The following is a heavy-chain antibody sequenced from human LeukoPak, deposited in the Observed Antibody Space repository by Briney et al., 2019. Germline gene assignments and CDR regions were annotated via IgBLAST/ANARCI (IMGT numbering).Heavy chain of an antibody. J-gene: IGHJ3*02. Sequence: PGGSLRLSCAASGITVSSNYMSWVRQAPGKGLEWVSVIYSGGSTYYADSVKGRFTISRDNSKNTLYLQMNSLRAEDTAVYYCARVVVAPNFDAFDIWGQGTMVTVSS. CDR1: GITVSSNY. CDR3: ARVVVAPNFDAFDI. CDR2: IYSGGST. V-gene: IGHV3-66*01. D-gene: IGHD2-21*01.